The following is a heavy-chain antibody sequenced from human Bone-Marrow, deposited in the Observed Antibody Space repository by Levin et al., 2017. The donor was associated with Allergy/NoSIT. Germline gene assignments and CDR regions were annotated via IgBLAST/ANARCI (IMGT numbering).Heavy chain of an antibody. Sequence: PGGSLRLSCAASGFTFRRYAMSWVRQTPGKGLEWVSGISGSGGSTYYADSVKGRFSISRDNSKNTLYLQMNSLRAEDTAVYYCAKDMYDDYTYYFDYWGQGTLVTVSS. CDR1: GFTFRRYA. V-gene: IGHV3-23*01. D-gene: IGHD4-17*01. CDR2: ISGSGGST. J-gene: IGHJ4*02. CDR3: AKDMYDDYTYYFDY.